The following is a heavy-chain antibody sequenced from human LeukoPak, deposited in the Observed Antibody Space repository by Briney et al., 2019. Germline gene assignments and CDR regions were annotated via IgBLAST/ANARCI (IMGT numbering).Heavy chain of an antibody. Sequence: SVKVSCKASGGTFSSYAISWVRQAPGQGLEWMGRIIPILGIANYAQKFQGRVTITADKSTSTAYMELRSLRSDDTAVYYCASLKGSADAFDIWGQGTMVTVSS. CDR3: ASLKGSADAFDI. V-gene: IGHV1-69*04. CDR2: IIPILGIA. D-gene: IGHD1-26*01. CDR1: GGTFSSYA. J-gene: IGHJ3*02.